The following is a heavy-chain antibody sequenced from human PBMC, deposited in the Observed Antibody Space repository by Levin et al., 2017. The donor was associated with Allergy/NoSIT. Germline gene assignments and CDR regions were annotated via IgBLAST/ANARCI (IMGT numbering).Heavy chain of an antibody. V-gene: IGHV4-39*01. Sequence: PSETLSLTCTVSGVSISSSRNFWGWIRQPPGKGLEWIGSVYYSGSTYYNPSLKSRVTISVDMSKNQLSLNLSSVTAADTAVYYCATIATLAYWGQGTLVTVSS. CDR3: ATIATLAY. CDR2: VYYSGST. J-gene: IGHJ4*02. D-gene: IGHD2-21*01. CDR1: GVSISSSRNF.